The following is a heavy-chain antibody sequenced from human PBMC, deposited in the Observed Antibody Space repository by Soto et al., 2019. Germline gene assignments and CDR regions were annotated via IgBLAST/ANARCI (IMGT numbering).Heavy chain of an antibody. CDR3: ARDGIVVVVAATSYYYYGMDV. CDR1: GGTFSSYT. Sequence: QVQLVQSGAEVKKPGSSVKVSCKASGGTFSSYTISWVRQAPGQGLEWIGRIIPILGIANYAQKFQGRVTITADKSTSTAYMELSSLRSEDTAVYYCARDGIVVVVAATSYYYYGMDVWGQGTTVTVSS. V-gene: IGHV1-69*08. D-gene: IGHD2-15*01. CDR2: IIPILGIA. J-gene: IGHJ6*02.